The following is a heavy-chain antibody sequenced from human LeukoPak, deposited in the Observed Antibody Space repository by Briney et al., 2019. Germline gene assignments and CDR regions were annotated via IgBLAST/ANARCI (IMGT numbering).Heavy chain of an antibody. J-gene: IGHJ4*02. Sequence: ASVKVSCKASGYTFTSYGISWVRQAPGRGLEWMGWISAYNGNTNYAQKLQGRVTMTTDTSTSTAYMELRSLRSDDTAVYYCARVDPFVGASDYWGQGTLVTVSS. V-gene: IGHV1-18*01. D-gene: IGHD1-26*01. CDR1: GYTFTSYG. CDR2: ISAYNGNT. CDR3: ARVDPFVGASDY.